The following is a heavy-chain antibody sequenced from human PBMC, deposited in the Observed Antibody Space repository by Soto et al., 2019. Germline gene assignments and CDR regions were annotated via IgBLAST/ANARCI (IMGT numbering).Heavy chain of an antibody. V-gene: IGHV3-9*01. J-gene: IGHJ3*02. D-gene: IGHD3-16*02. CDR1: GFTFDDYA. CDR3: AKGVTFGGVIVGDAFDI. CDR2: ISWNSGSI. Sequence: EVQLVESGGGLVQPGRSLRLSCAASGFTFDDYAMHWVRQAPGKGLEWVSGISWNSGSIGYADSVKGRFTISRDNDKNSLYLQMNSLRAEDTALYYWAKGVTFGGVIVGDAFDIWGQGTMVTVSS.